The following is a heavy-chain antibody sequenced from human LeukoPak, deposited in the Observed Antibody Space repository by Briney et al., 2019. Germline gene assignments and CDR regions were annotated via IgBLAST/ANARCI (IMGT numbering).Heavy chain of an antibody. D-gene: IGHD3-10*01. V-gene: IGHV3-48*03. J-gene: IGHJ4*02. Sequence: PGGPLRLSCAASGFTFSSYEMNWVRQAPGKGLGGVSYIISGSSTLYYADSVKGRFTISSDNAKNSLYLQMNSLRAEDTGVYYCARGGLNEGVLWAFLDYWGQAPVVTASA. CDR3: ARGGLNEGVLWAFLDY. CDR1: GFTFSSYE. CDR2: IISGSSTL.